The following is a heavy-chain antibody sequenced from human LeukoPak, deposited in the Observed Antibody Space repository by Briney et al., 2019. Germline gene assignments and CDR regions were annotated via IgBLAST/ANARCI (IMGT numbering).Heavy chain of an antibody. CDR1: GFIFSSYW. V-gene: IGHV3-74*01. Sequence: GGSLRLSCAASGFIFSSYWVHWVRQAPGKGLVWVSRINTDGSSTTYADSVKGRFTMSRDNAKNTLYLQMNSLRAEDTAVYYCVSGRFGDKGPWGQGTLVTVSS. CDR2: INTDGSST. J-gene: IGHJ5*02. D-gene: IGHD3-10*01. CDR3: VSGRFGDKGP.